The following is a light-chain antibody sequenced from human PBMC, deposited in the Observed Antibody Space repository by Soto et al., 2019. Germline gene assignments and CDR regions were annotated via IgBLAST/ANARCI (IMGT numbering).Light chain of an antibody. CDR2: EVS. CDR1: SSDVGGYNY. Sequence: QSALTQPASVSGSPGPSITISCTGTSSDVGGYNYVSWYQLHPGKAPKLMVYEVSNRPSGVSNRFSGSKSGSTASLTISGLQAEDEADYYCSSYTSSTAYVFGTGTKVTVL. V-gene: IGLV2-14*01. CDR3: SSYTSSTAYV. J-gene: IGLJ1*01.